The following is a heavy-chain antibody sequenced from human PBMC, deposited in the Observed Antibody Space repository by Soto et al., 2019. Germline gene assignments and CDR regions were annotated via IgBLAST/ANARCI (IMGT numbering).Heavy chain of an antibody. V-gene: IGHV3-15*07. CDR2: IKSKTDGGTT. Sequence: EVQLVESGGGLVKPGGSLRLSCAASGFTFSNAWMNWVRQAPGKGLEWVGRIKSKTDGGTTDYAAPVKGRFTISRDDSTNPLYLQMNSLKTEDTGVYYCTRTTTVALSDYWGQGTLVTVSS. D-gene: IGHD4-17*01. J-gene: IGHJ4*02. CDR3: TRTTTVALSDY. CDR1: GFTFSNAW.